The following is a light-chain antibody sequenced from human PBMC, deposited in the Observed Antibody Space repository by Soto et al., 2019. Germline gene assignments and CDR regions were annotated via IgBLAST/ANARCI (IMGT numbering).Light chain of an antibody. J-gene: IGLJ1*01. CDR2: SNN. CDR1: SSNIGSNT. CDR3: AASDNSMNGRYV. Sequence: QSVLTQPPSASGTPGQRVTISCSGSSSNIGSNTVNCYQQLPGTAPKLLIYSNNQRPSGVPYRFSGSKSGTSASLAISGLHSEDESDDYCAASDNSMNGRYVFGAGTKVTVL. V-gene: IGLV1-44*01.